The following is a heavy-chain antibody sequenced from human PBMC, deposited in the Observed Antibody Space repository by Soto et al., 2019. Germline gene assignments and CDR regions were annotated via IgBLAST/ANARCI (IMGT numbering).Heavy chain of an antibody. V-gene: IGHV1-69*01. Sequence: QVQLVQSVAEVKKPGSSVKVSCKASGGTFSSYAISWVRQAPGQGLEWMGGIIPIFGTANYAQKYQGRGTITADEYTSTAYMELRSLKYEDTAVYYVARPMITFGGVIVGHDAFDIWGQGTMVTVSS. CDR3: ARPMITFGGVIVGHDAFDI. D-gene: IGHD3-16*02. CDR2: IIPIFGTA. J-gene: IGHJ3*02. CDR1: GGTFSSYA.